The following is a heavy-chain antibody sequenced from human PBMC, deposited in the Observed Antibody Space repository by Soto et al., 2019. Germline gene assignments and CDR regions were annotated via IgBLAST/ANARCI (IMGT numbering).Heavy chain of an antibody. CDR2: IYYSGST. CDR3: ATPIYGPDTYYFDY. CDR1: GGSISSSSYY. D-gene: IGHD4-17*01. V-gene: IGHV4-39*01. Sequence: QLQLQESGPGLVKPSETRSLTCTVSGGSISSSSYYWGWIRQPPGKGLEWIGSIYYSGSTYYNPSLKSRVTISVDTSKNQFSLKLRSVTAADTAVYYCATPIYGPDTYYFDYWGHGTLVTVSS. J-gene: IGHJ4*01.